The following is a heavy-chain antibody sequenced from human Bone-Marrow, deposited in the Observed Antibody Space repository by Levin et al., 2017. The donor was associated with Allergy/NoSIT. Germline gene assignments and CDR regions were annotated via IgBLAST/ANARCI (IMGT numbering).Heavy chain of an antibody. CDR1: GFTFSSYW. D-gene: IGHD1-1*01. Sequence: GGSLRLSCAASGFTFSSYWMSWVRQAPGKGLEWVANIKQDGSEKYYVDSVKGRFTISRDNAKNSLYLQMNSLRAEDTAVYDCARDQLGRPNPYDFDYWGQGTLVTVSS. V-gene: IGHV3-7*01. CDR3: ARDQLGRPNPYDFDY. J-gene: IGHJ4*02. CDR2: IKQDGSEK.